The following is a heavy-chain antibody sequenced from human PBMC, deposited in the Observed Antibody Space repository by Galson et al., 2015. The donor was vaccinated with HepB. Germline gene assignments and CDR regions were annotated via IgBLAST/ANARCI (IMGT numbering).Heavy chain of an antibody. J-gene: IGHJ6*03. CDR2: ISYDGSNK. Sequence: SLRLSCAASGFTFSSYGMHWVRQAPGKGLEWVAVISYDGSNKYYADSVKGRFTISRDNSKNTLYLQMNSLRAEDAAVYYCANWVLNYYGSGSYPIGYYYMDVWGKGTTVTVSS. D-gene: IGHD3-10*01. V-gene: IGHV3-30*18. CDR1: GFTFSSYG. CDR3: ANWVLNYYGSGSYPIGYYYMDV.